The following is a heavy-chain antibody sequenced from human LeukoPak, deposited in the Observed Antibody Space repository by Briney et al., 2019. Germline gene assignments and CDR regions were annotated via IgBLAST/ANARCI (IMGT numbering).Heavy chain of an antibody. CDR3: VRENPYVQ. CDR2: IKEDGSKK. Sequence: GGSLRLSCATSGFTFSSYWMDWVRQAPGKGPEWVAKIKEDGSKKDYVDSVKGRFIISRDNAKNSLYLEMNSLRADDTGVYYCVRENPYVQWGQGTLVTVSS. CDR1: GFTFSSYW. D-gene: IGHD2-21*01. V-gene: IGHV3-7*01. J-gene: IGHJ4*02.